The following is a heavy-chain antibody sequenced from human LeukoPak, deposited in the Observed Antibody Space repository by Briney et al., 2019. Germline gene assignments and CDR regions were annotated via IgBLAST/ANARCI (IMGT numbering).Heavy chain of an antibody. J-gene: IGHJ5*02. V-gene: IGHV1-69*04. CDR1: GGTFSSYA. D-gene: IGHD4-17*01. Sequence: ASVKVSCKASGGTFSSYAISWVRQAPGQGLEWMGRIIPILGIANYAQKFQGRVTITADKSTSTAYMELSSLRSEDTAVYYCARDQALIDDYGDYGRNWFDPWGQGTLVTVSS. CDR2: IIPILGIA. CDR3: ARDQALIDDYGDYGRNWFDP.